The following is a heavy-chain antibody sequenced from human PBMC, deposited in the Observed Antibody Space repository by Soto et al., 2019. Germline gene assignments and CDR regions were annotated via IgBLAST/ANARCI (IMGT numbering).Heavy chain of an antibody. Sequence: PGGSLRLSCAASGFSFSNYGMHWVRQAPGKGLEWVAVIWYDGTKKYYADSAKGRFTISRDNSKNTLYLQMNSPRVEDTAVYYCARDYCGGDCSHIDYWGHGTLVTVSS. CDR1: GFSFSNYG. J-gene: IGHJ4*01. CDR2: IWYDGTKK. V-gene: IGHV3-33*01. CDR3: ARDYCGGDCSHIDY. D-gene: IGHD2-21*02.